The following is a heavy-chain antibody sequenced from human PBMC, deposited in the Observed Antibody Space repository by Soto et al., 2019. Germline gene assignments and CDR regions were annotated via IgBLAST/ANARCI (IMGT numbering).Heavy chain of an antibody. V-gene: IGHV1-18*01. Sequence: QVQLVQSGGEVKKPGASVKVSCKTSGYSFTTYGISWVRQAPGQGLEWMGWISAYNGNTNYAQKLQDRVTMTTDTSKGTAYMELRRMRSDDPAVYYCASEGPAPYYYYGMDVWGQGSTVTVSS. J-gene: IGHJ6*02. CDR2: ISAYNGNT. CDR3: ASEGPAPYYYYGMDV. CDR1: GYSFTTYG.